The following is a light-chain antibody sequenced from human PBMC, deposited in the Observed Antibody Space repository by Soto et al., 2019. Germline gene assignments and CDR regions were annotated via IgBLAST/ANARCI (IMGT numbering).Light chain of an antibody. CDR2: EGS. CDR1: SSDVGSYNV. Sequence: QSALTQPASVSGSPGQSITISCTGTSSDVGSYNVVSWYQQHPGKAPKLMIYEGSKRPSGVSNRFSGSKSGNTASLTISGLQAEDEADYYCCSYAGYSSVVFGSGTKLTVL. J-gene: IGLJ1*01. CDR3: CSYAGYSSVV. V-gene: IGLV2-23*03.